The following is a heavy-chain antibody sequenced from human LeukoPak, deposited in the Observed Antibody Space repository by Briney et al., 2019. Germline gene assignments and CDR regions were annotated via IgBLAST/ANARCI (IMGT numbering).Heavy chain of an antibody. Sequence: GGSLRLSCTASGFTFGDYGMSWFRQAPGKGLEWVGFIRSEAHDTTPQYGASAQGRFTISKDDSRRIAFLQMSSRKTEDTAVYYCSRAAGYDFILEYWGQGTLVTVSS. CDR2: IRSEAHDTTP. V-gene: IGHV3-49*03. CDR3: SRAAGYDFILEY. D-gene: IGHD5-12*01. CDR1: GFTFGDYG. J-gene: IGHJ4*02.